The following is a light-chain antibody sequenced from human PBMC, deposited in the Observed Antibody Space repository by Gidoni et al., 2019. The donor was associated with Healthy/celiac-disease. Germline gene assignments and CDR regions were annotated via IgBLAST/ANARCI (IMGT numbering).Light chain of an antibody. J-gene: IGKJ1*01. V-gene: IGKV1-5*03. Sequence: IQMTPPPSTLSASVGDRVTITCRASQSISSWLAWYQQKPGKAPKLLIYKASSLESGVPSRFSDGGSGTEFTLTISSLQPDDFATYYCQQYNSYSWTFXXXTKVEIK. CDR3: QQYNSYSWT. CDR1: QSISSW. CDR2: KAS.